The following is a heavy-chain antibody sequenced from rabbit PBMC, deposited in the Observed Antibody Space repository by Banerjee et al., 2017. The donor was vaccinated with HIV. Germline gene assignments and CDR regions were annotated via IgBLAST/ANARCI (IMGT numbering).Heavy chain of an antibody. Sequence: QEQLEESGGDLVKPEGSLTLTCTASGFSFSSNYYICWVRQAPGKGLEWIGCCLAGGATLYDASAEKGRSTTTTASTTAAPLKITRPAAAAAAYYFSAGVAVDTGYGLSLWGPGTLVTVS. J-gene: IGHJ4*01. CDR3: AGVAVDTGYGLSL. CDR1: GFSFSSNYY. D-gene: IGHD6-1*01. CDR2: CLAGGATL. V-gene: IGHV1S45*01.